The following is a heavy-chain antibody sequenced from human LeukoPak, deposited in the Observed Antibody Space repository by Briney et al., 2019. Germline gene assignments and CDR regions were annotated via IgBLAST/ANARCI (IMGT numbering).Heavy chain of an antibody. V-gene: IGHV1-3*01. CDR3: ARVTEELYSSGWFGY. J-gene: IGHJ4*02. CDR1: GYTFTSYA. CDR2: INAGNGNT. Sequence: GASVKVSCKASGYTFTSYAMHWVRQAPGQRLEWMGWINAGNGNTKYSQKFQGRVTITRDTSASTAYMELSSLRSEDTAVYYCARVTEELYSSGWFGYWGQGTLVTVSS. D-gene: IGHD6-19*01.